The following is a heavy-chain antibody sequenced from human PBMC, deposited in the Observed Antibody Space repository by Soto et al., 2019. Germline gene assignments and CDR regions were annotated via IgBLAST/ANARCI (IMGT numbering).Heavy chain of an antibody. CDR2: IYPGDSDT. J-gene: IGHJ6*02. Sequence: GESLKISCKGSGYSFTSYWIGWVRQMPGKGLEWMGFIYPGDSDTRYSPSFQGQVTISADKSISTAYLQWSGLKASDTAMYYCARMKSRFDELSDSSGMDVWGQGTTVTVSS. CDR1: GYSFTSYW. D-gene: IGHD3-9*01. V-gene: IGHV5-51*01. CDR3: ARMKSRFDELSDSSGMDV.